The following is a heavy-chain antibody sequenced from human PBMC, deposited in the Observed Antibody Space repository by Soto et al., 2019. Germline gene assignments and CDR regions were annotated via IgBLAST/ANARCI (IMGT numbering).Heavy chain of an antibody. V-gene: IGHV1-69*01. CDR2: FIPVFTTA. CDR3: ARDGVDVSRTTIRLRAIDI. J-gene: IGHJ3*02. Sequence: QVQLVQSGAEVKKPGSSVKVSCKASGGSFSTYGISWVRQAHGQGLEWMGGFIPVFTTAKYAQKFQARVSITADELTDTAYTELSSLGSEATAVYFCARDGVDVSRTTIRLRAIDIWGPGAVVSVSS. D-gene: IGHD5-12*01. CDR1: GGSFSTYG.